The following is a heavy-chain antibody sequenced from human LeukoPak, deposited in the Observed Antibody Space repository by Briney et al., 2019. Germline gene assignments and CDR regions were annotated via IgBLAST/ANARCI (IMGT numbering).Heavy chain of an antibody. CDR1: VFTFSSYA. CDR3: AKHPGVVPAANDY. J-gene: IGHJ4*02. D-gene: IGHD2-2*01. CDR2: ISGSGGST. V-gene: IGHV3-23*01. Sequence: GGSLRLSCAASVFTFSSYAMSWVRQAPGKGLEWVSAISGSGGSTYYADSVKGRFTISRDNSKNTLYLQMNSLRAEDTAVYYCAKHPGVVPAANDYWGQGTLVTVSS.